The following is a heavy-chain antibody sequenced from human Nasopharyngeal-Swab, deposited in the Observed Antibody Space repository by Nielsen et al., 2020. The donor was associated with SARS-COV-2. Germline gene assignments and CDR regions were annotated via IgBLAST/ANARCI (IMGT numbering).Heavy chain of an antibody. Sequence: ASVKVSCKASGYTFTSYDINWVRQATGQGLEWMGWMNPNSGNTGYAQKFQGRVTMTRNTSIGTAYMELSSLRSEDTAAYYCARDGRWLQLLYYYYGMDVWGQGTTVTVSS. J-gene: IGHJ6*02. V-gene: IGHV1-8*01. CDR2: MNPNSGNT. CDR3: ARDGRWLQLLYYYYGMDV. D-gene: IGHD5-24*01. CDR1: GYTFTSYD.